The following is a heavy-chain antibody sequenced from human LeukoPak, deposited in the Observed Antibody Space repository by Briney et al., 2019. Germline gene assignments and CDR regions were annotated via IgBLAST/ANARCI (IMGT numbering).Heavy chain of an antibody. CDR2: ISGSGGST. CDR3: AKDPGRTVTHSSIYFDY. J-gene: IGHJ4*02. Sequence: PGGSLRLSCAASGFTFSSYAMSWVRQAPGKGLEWVPAISGSGGSTYYADSVKGRFTISRDNSKNTLYLQMNSLRAEDTAVYYCAKDPGRTVTHSSIYFDYWGQGTLVTVSS. V-gene: IGHV3-23*01. D-gene: IGHD4-17*01. CDR1: GFTFSSYA.